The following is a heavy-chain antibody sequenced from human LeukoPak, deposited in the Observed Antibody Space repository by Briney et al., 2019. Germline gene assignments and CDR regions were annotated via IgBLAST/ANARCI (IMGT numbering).Heavy chain of an antibody. Sequence: PGGSLRLFCAASGCSFSSYGMQWVRQAAGKGLEWVAGIGDDGSNKYYADSVKGRFTISRDNSKNTLYLQMNSLRAADTAVYYCARDIVVVPAAIPRGVFAYWGQATLVTVSS. CDR3: ARDIVVVPAAIPRGVFAY. V-gene: IGHV3-33*01. CDR1: GCSFSSYG. J-gene: IGHJ4*02. CDR2: IGDDGSNK. D-gene: IGHD2-2*01.